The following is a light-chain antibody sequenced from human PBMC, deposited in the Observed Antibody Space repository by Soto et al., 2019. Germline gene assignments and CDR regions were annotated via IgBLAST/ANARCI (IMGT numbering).Light chain of an antibody. V-gene: IGKV3-15*01. CDR1: QSVSSN. Sequence: EIVMTQSPATLSVSPGERATLSCRASQSVSSNLAWYQQKPGQAPRLLIYGASTMATGIPARFSGSGSGTEFTLTISSLQSEDFAVYYCQHSETFGQGTKVDIK. CDR3: QHSET. CDR2: GAS. J-gene: IGKJ1*01.